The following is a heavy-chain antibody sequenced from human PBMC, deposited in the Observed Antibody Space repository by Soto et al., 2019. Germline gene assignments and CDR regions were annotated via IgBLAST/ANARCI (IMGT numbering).Heavy chain of an antibody. CDR1: GFTFSNYI. CDR3: AGDDEVGSYCDLGY. J-gene: IGHJ4*02. CDR2: ILHDGNNK. Sequence: QVQLVESGGGVVQPGRSLRLSCAASGFTFSNYIMHWVRQAPGKGLEWVADILHDGNNKYYADSVKGRFTISRDNSKNTLYLQMNSLRAEDTAVYYCAGDDEVGSYCDLGYLGQGTLVTVSS. V-gene: IGHV3-30-3*01. D-gene: IGHD3-10*01.